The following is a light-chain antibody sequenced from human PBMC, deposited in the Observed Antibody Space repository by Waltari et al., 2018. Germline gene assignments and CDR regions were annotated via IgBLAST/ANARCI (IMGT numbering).Light chain of an antibody. CDR1: SSDVGGHNY. V-gene: IGLV2-14*01. CDR3: SSYTRSDTVL. Sequence: QSALTQPASVSGFPGQSITISCTGTSSDVGGHNYVSWYQQHPGKPPQPMVYEVIYRPSGVANRFSASKSGNTASLTISGLQADDEADYYCSSYTRSDTVLFGGGTKLSVL. J-gene: IGLJ2*01. CDR2: EVI.